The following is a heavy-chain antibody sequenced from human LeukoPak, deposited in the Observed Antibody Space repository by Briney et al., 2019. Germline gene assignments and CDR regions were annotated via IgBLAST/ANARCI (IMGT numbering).Heavy chain of an antibody. V-gene: IGHV1-46*01. CDR3: ARDRKSEIGGAIAGHYMDV. J-gene: IGHJ6*03. CDR2: IKPGDSVT. D-gene: IGHD3-16*02. Sequence: PWASVKVSCMASGYTFTTYYMHWVRQAPGQGLEWIGIIKPGDSVTSYSQNFKGRVTMTRDMSTTTVYMEMTSLRSDDTAVYYCARDRKSEIGGAIAGHYMDVWGKGTTVTVSS. CDR1: GYTFTTYY.